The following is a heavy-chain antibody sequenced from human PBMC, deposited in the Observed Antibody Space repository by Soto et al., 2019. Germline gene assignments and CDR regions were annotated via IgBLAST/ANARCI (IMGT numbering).Heavy chain of an antibody. J-gene: IGHJ4*02. V-gene: IGHV3-74*01. CDR1: GFTFSSYW. Sequence: EVQLVESGGGLVQPGGSLRVSCAASGFTFSSYWMHWARQAPGKGLVWVSRINSDGSSTSYADSVKGPFTISRDNAKNTLYLQMNSLRAEDTAIYYCARRGAVAGLHYWGQGTRVTVSS. CDR2: INSDGSST. CDR3: ARRGAVAGLHY. D-gene: IGHD6-19*01.